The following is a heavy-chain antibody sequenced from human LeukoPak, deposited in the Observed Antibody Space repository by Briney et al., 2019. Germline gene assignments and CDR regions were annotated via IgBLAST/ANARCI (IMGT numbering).Heavy chain of an antibody. CDR1: GFIFSNYY. CDR2: ISTDDRTT. V-gene: IGHV3-11*04. Sequence: PGGSLRLSCAASGFIFSNYYMSWVRQAPGKGLEWVAYISTDDRTTYYADSVKGRFTISTDNAKNTLYLHMNSLRAEDTAVYYCARESYSSGYYYDYWGQGTLVTVSS. D-gene: IGHD3-22*01. CDR3: ARESYSSGYYYDY. J-gene: IGHJ4*02.